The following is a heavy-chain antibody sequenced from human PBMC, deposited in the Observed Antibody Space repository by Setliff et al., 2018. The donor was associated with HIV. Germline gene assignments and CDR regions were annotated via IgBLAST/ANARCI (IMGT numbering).Heavy chain of an antibody. V-gene: IGHV1-2*02. CDR3: AREFSWSAFYFDS. CDR1: GYTFTGYY. D-gene: IGHD2-8*02. CDR2: INPNSGGT. J-gene: IGHJ4*02. Sequence: ASVKVSCKASGYTFTGYYLHWVRQAPGQGPEWMGWINPNSGGTNYARKFRGRVTMTTDASTNTAFMELSNLRSDDTAIYYCAREFSWSAFYFDSWGQGTQVTVSS.